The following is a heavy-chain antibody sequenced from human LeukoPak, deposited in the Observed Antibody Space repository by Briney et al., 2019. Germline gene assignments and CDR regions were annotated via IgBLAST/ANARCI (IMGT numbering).Heavy chain of an antibody. J-gene: IGHJ4*02. Sequence: GGSLRLSCATSGFTFDKYGIHWVRQAPGKGLEWVAVIWHDGSRTHYADSLKGRFTISRDNSKDTASLQMNSLTVEDTATYYCAGAISKGAGIDSWGQGTLVTVSS. CDR3: AGAISKGAGIDS. CDR1: GFTFDKYG. D-gene: IGHD1-26*01. CDR2: IWHDGSRT. V-gene: IGHV3-33*03.